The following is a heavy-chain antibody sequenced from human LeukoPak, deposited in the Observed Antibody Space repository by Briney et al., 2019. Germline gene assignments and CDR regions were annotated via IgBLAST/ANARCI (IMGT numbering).Heavy chain of an antibody. CDR2: ISSSSSYI. Sequence: PGGSLRLSCAASGFTFSGYSMNWVRQAPGKGLEWVSSISSSSSYIYYADSVKGRFTISRDNAKNSLYLQMNSLRAEDTAVYYCARDRLSYGYFDYWGQGTLVTVSS. D-gene: IGHD5-18*01. V-gene: IGHV3-21*01. CDR1: GFTFSGYS. CDR3: ARDRLSYGYFDY. J-gene: IGHJ4*02.